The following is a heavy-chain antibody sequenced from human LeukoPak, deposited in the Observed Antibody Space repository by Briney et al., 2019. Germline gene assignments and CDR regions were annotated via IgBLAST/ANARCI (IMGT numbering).Heavy chain of an antibody. D-gene: IGHD5-18*01. CDR2: ISSSSSYI. Sequence: PGGSLRLSCAASGFTFGSYSMNWVRQAPGKGLEWVSSISSSSSYIYYADSVKGRFTISRDNAKNSLYLQMNSLRAEDTAVYYCATGDTAMVQYYFDYWGQGTLVTVSS. V-gene: IGHV3-21*01. CDR3: ATGDTAMVQYYFDY. CDR1: GFTFGSYS. J-gene: IGHJ4*02.